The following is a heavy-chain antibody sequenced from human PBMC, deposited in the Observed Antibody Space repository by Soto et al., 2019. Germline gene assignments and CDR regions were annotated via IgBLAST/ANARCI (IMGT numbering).Heavy chain of an antibody. V-gene: IGHV4-39*01. J-gene: IGHJ4*02. CDR3: ARHTLLRGYSYGFYY. CDR2: IYYSGST. CDR1: GGSISSSSYY. D-gene: IGHD5-18*01. Sequence: PSETLSLTCTVSGGSISSSSYYWGWIRQPPGKGLEWIGSIYYSGSTYYNPSLKSRVTISVDTSKNQFSLKLSSVTAADTAVYYCARHTLLRGYSYGFYYWGQGTLVTVSS.